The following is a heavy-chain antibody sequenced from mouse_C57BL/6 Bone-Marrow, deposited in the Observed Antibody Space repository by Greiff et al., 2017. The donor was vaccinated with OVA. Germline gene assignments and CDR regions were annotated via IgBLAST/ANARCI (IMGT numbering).Heavy chain of an antibody. Sequence: QVQLQQPGAELVMPGASVKLSCKASGYTFTSYWMHWVKQRPGQGLEWIGEIDPSDSSTNYNQKFKGKSTLTVDKSSSTAYMQLSSLTSEDSAVYYCARFYYGYGFAYWGQGTLVTVSA. V-gene: IGHV1-69*01. CDR1: GYTFTSYW. CDR2: IDPSDSST. J-gene: IGHJ3*01. CDR3: ARFYYGYGFAY. D-gene: IGHD2-2*01.